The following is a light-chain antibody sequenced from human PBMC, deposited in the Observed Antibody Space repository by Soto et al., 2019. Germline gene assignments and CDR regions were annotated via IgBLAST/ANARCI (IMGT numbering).Light chain of an antibody. V-gene: IGLV2-14*01. J-gene: IGLJ1*01. CDR3: SSYTSSSTSYV. CDR2: EVS. CDR1: NSDVGNY. Sequence: QSVLTQTASVSGSPGQSITISCTGTNSDVGNYVSWYQQHPGKAPKLIIYEVSDRPSGVSNRFSGSKSGNTASLTISGLQAEDEADYYCSSYTSSSTSYVFGTGTKLTVL.